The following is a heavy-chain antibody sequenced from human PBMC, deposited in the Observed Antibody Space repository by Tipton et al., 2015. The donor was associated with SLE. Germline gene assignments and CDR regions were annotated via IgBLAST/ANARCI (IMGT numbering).Heavy chain of an antibody. CDR1: GYPISSGYY. Sequence: PGLVKPSETLSLNCALSGYPISSGYYWGWVRQSPGKGLEWIGSIYHSGYTHYNPSLESRVTISLDTSKNQFSLSLRFVSAADTAIYYCARVVANGGTDFWGRGTVVTVAS. CDR2: IYHSGYT. CDR3: ARVVANGGTDF. J-gene: IGHJ2*01. V-gene: IGHV4-38-2*01. D-gene: IGHD2-15*01.